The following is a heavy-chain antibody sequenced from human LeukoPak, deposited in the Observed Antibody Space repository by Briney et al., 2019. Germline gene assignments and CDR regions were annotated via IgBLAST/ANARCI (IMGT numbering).Heavy chain of an antibody. CDR1: GYIFTSYG. D-gene: IGHD4-23*01. V-gene: IGHV1-18*01. J-gene: IGHJ4*02. Sequence: ASVKVSCKASGYIFTSYGISWVRQAPGQGLEWMGWISAYNDNTNYAQKLQGRVTMTTDTSTSTAYMELRSLRADDTAVYYFACTFCGGNSGYFDYWGQGTLVTVSS. CDR2: ISAYNDNT. CDR3: ACTFCGGNSGYFDY.